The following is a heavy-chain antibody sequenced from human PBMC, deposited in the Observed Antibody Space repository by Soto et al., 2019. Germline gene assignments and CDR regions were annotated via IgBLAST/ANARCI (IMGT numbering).Heavy chain of an antibody. D-gene: IGHD2-15*01. Sequence: EVQLVESGGGLVKPGGSLRLSCAASGFTFSSYSMNWVRQAPGKGLEWVSSISSSSSYICYADSVKGRFTISRDNAKNSLYLQMNSLRAEDTAVYYCARTLGLGYCSGGSCPDAFDIWGQGTMVTVSS. V-gene: IGHV3-21*01. CDR1: GFTFSSYS. CDR2: ISSSSSYI. CDR3: ARTLGLGYCSGGSCPDAFDI. J-gene: IGHJ3*02.